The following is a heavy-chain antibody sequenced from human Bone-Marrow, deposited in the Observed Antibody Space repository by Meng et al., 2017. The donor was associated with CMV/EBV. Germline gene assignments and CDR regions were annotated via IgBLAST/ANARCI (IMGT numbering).Heavy chain of an antibody. CDR1: GYPLSNLG. CDR2: ISAKNGDT. D-gene: IGHD3-9*01. J-gene: IGHJ5*02. V-gene: IGHV1-18*01. Sequence: GYPLSNLGIAWVRQATGQGLEWMGWISAKNGDTNSAQKVQGRVTMTTDTSTNTAYMELRSLRSDDTATYYCARSSYDILTGQNWFDPWGQGTLVTVSS. CDR3: ARSSYDILTGQNWFDP.